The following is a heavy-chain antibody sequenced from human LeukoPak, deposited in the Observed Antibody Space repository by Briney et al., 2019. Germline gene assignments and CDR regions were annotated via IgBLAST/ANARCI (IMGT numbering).Heavy chain of an antibody. Sequence: PSETLSLTCTVSGGSISSYYWGWIRQPPGKGLEWIGSIYYSGSTYYNPSLKSRVTISVDTSKNQFSLKLSSVTAADTAVYYCARYAKTDYYDSSDDAFDIWGQGTMVTVSS. CDR2: IYYSGST. CDR3: ARYAKTDYYDSSDDAFDI. V-gene: IGHV4-39*01. J-gene: IGHJ3*02. D-gene: IGHD3-22*01. CDR1: GGSISSYY.